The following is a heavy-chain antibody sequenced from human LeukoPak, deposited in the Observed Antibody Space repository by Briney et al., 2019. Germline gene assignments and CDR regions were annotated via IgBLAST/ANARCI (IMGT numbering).Heavy chain of an antibody. J-gene: IGHJ4*02. Sequence: ASVKVSCKASGYTFTGYYMHWVRQAPGQGLEWMGWVNPNSGGTNYAQKFQGRVTMTRDKSISTAYMDLSSLTSDDTAVYYCARVGAMVLWGQGTQVTVSS. CDR3: ARVGAMVL. CDR1: GYTFTGYY. D-gene: IGHD5-18*01. V-gene: IGHV1-2*02. CDR2: VNPNSGGT.